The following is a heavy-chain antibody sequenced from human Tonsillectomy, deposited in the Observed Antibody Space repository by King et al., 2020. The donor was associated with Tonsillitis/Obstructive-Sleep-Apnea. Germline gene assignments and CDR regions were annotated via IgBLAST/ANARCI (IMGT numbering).Heavy chain of an antibody. V-gene: IGHV3-30*04. CDR1: GFTFSSYA. J-gene: IGHJ4*02. Sequence: VQLVESGGGVVQPGRSLRLSCAASGFTFSSYAMHWVRQAPGKGLEWVAVISYDGSNKYYADSVKGRFTISRDNSKNTLYLQMNSLRAEDTAVYYCARSPTQITYFDYWGQGTLVTVSS. CDR3: ARSPTQITYFDY. CDR2: ISYDGSNK.